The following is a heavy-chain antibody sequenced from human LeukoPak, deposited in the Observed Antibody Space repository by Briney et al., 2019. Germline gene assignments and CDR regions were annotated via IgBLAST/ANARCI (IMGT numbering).Heavy chain of an antibody. CDR3: ARSGDYDFWSVYYYYYMDV. D-gene: IGHD3-3*01. CDR1: GGSISSYY. J-gene: IGHJ6*03. CDR2: IYYSGST. V-gene: IGHV4-59*01. Sequence: PSETLSLTCTVSGGSISSYYWSWIRQPPGKGLEWIGYIYYSGSTNYNPSLKSRVTISVDTSKNQFSLKLSSVTAADTAVYYCARSGDYDFWSVYYYYYMDVWGKGTTVTVSS.